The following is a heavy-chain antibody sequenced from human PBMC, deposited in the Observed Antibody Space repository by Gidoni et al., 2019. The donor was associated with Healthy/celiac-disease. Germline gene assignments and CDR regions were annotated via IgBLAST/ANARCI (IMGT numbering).Heavy chain of an antibody. D-gene: IGHD3-10*01. CDR1: GGSISSGGYY. V-gene: IGHV4-31*03. CDR3: ARGYLGPNPCDY. J-gene: IGHJ4*02. CDR2: IYYSGST. Sequence: QVQLQQSGPGLVKPSQTLSLTCPFSGGSISSGGYYWSWIRQHPGKGLEWIGYIYYSGSTYYNTYIKSRVTISVDTDKNKFSLKLSSVTAADTAVYYGARGYLGPNPCDYWGQGTLVTVSS.